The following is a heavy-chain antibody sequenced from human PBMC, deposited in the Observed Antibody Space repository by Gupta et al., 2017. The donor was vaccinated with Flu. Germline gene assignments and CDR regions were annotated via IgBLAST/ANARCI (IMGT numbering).Heavy chain of an antibody. CDR3: ARAAGGYYFDY. CDR1: GFTVSSNY. V-gene: IGHV3-53*04. Sequence: EVQLVESGGGLVKPGGSLRLSCAASGFTVSSNYMSWVRQAPGKGLEWVSIIYSGGGTDNADSVKGRFTLSRHNSKNTLYLQMNSLRAEDTAVYYCARAAGGYYFDYWGQGTLVTVSS. J-gene: IGHJ4*02. CDR2: IYSGGGT.